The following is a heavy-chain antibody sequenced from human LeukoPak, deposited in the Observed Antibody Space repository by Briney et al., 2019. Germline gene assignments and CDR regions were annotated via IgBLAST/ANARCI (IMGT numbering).Heavy chain of an antibody. CDR1: GYTFSSND. CDR3: ATAYYYDSSGLPYFDY. J-gene: IGHJ4*02. V-gene: IGHV1-8*01. CDR2: MNPHSGNT. Sequence: ASVKVSCKASGYTFSSNDINWVRQATGQGLEWMGWMNPHSGNTGYAQKFQGRVTITRNSSISTAYMELSSLRSEDTAVYYCATAYYYDSSGLPYFDYWGQGTLVTVSS. D-gene: IGHD3-22*01.